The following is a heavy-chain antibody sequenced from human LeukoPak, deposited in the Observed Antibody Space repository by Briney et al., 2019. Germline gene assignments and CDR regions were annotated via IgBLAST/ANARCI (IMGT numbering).Heavy chain of an antibody. D-gene: IGHD2-21*02. J-gene: IGHJ4*02. Sequence: PSETLSLTCAVYGGSFSGYYWSWIRQPPGKGLEWIGEINHSGSTNYNPSLKSRVTISVDTSKNQFSLKLSSVTAADTAVYYCAHSGLYCGGDCYYDYWGQGTLVTVSS. CDR2: INHSGST. V-gene: IGHV4-34*01. CDR3: AHSGLYCGGDCYYDY. CDR1: GGSFSGYY.